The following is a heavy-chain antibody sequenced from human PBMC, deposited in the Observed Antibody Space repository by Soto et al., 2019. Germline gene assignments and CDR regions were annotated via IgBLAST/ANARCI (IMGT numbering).Heavy chain of an antibody. J-gene: IGHJ5*02. CDR3: ARGRVVVPAAVMFNCLDP. Sequence: SLSLTCAISGAPITWVDYSWNCILQPPGKGLEWIGYIFHGGSTYYNPSLRSRVTISVDRSRTQFSLKMSSVTAADTAVYYCARGRVVVPAAVMFNCLDPWGQGALVTVSS. CDR2: IFHGGST. D-gene: IGHD2-2*01. V-gene: IGHV4-30-2*01. CDR1: GAPITWVDYS.